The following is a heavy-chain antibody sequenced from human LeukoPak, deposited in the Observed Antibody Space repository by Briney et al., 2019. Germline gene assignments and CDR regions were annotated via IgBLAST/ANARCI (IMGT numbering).Heavy chain of an antibody. CDR3: ARGDTCYYYYMDV. J-gene: IGHJ6*03. CDR1: GGSFSGYY. V-gene: IGHV4-59*01. D-gene: IGHD5-18*01. Sequence: SETLSLTCAVYGGSFSGYYWSWIRQPPGRGLEWIGYIYYSGSTNYNPSLKSRVTISVDTSKNQFSLKLSSVTAADTAVYYCARGDTCYYYYMDVWGKGTTVTISS. CDR2: IYYSGST.